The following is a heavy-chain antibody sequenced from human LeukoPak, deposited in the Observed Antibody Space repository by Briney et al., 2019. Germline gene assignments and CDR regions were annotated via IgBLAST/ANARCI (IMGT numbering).Heavy chain of an antibody. J-gene: IGHJ4*02. CDR3: AKGRGDSTSWPIDY. Sequence: ASVNVSCKASGYTFTSYGISWVRQAPGQGLEWMGWISAYNGNTNYAQKLQGRVTMTTDTSTSTAYMELRSLRSDDTAVYYCAKGRGDSTSWPIDYWGQGTLVTVSS. CDR1: GYTFTSYG. CDR2: ISAYNGNT. D-gene: IGHD6-13*01. V-gene: IGHV1-18*01.